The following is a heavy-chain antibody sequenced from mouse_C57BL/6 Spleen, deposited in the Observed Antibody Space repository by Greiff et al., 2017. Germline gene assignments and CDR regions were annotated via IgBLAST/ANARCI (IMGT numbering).Heavy chain of an antibody. Sequence: EVKLEESGGGLVKPGGSLKLSCAASGFAFSDYGMHWVRQAPEKGLEWVAYISSGSSTIYYADTVKGRFTIARDNAKNTLFLQMTSLRSEDTAMYYCTRRGGVTPYYFDYWGQGTTLTVSS. D-gene: IGHD2-2*01. CDR1: GFAFSDYG. CDR2: ISSGSSTI. V-gene: IGHV5-17*01. J-gene: IGHJ2*01. CDR3: TRRGGVTPYYFDY.